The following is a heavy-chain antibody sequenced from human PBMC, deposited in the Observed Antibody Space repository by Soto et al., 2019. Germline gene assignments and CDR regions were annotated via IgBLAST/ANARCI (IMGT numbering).Heavy chain of an antibody. D-gene: IGHD4-17*01. CDR1: GGSITSSKW. V-gene: IGHV4-4*02. CDR3: ASKDYGDYGWFDP. CDR2: IYHSGST. J-gene: IGHJ5*02. Sequence: QVQLQESGPGLMKPSGTLSLICDVSGGSITSSKWWRWVRQPPGKGLEWIGEIYHSGSTNYNESLQSRVTIPVDKSKNQFSLKLNSVPASDTAVYYCASKDYGDYGWFDPWGQGTLVTVSS.